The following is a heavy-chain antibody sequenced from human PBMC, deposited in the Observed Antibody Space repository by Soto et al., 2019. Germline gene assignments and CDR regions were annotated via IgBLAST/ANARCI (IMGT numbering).Heavy chain of an antibody. V-gene: IGHV1-18*01. CDR3: ARDRQNYGSLDY. CDR1: GYTLSNNYG. D-gene: IGHD4-17*01. J-gene: IGHJ4*02. CDR2: INSYNGVT. Sequence: QVQLVQSGAEVKNPGASVKVSCRASGYTLSNNYGISWVRQAPGQGLEWMGWINSYNGVTNNARKFQDRVTLTTDASTTTAYMERRSLRSDDTAIYYCARDRQNYGSLDYWGQGTLVTVSS.